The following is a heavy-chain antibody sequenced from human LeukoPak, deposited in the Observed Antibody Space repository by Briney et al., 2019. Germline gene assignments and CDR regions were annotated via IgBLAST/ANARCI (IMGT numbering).Heavy chain of an antibody. Sequence: PGRSLRLSCAASGFTFSSYGMYWVRQAPGKGLEWVAVISYDGSNKYYADSVKGRFTISRDNSKNTLYLQMNSLRAEDTAVYYCAKASEHYDYWGQGTLVTVSS. CDR3: AKASEHYDY. CDR1: GFTFSSYG. CDR2: ISYDGSNK. V-gene: IGHV3-30*18. J-gene: IGHJ4*02. D-gene: IGHD3-3*02.